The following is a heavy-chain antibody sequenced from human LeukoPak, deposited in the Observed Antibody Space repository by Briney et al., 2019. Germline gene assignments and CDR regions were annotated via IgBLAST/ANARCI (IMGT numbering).Heavy chain of an antibody. J-gene: IGHJ4*02. CDR2: ISSSSSYI. V-gene: IGHV3-21*01. CDR1: GSTFSSYS. Sequence: PGGSLRLSCAASGSTFSSYSMNWVRQAPGKGLEWVSSISSSSSYIYYADSVKGRFTISRDNAKNSLYLQMNSLRAEDTAVYYCARDGLSRGVSDYWGQGTLVTVSS. CDR3: ARDGLSRGVSDY. D-gene: IGHD3-10*01.